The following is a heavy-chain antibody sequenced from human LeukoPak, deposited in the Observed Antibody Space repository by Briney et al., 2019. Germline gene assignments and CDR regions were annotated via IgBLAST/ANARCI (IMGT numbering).Heavy chain of an antibody. CDR1: GFTFSSYE. Sequence: GGSLRLSCAASGFTFSSYEMNWVRQAPGKGLEWVSSISSSSSYIYYADSVKGRFTISRDNAKNSLYLQMNSLRAEDTAVYYCARGPGTLLVGAMSGRYAFDIWGQGTMVTVSS. D-gene: IGHD1-26*01. V-gene: IGHV3-21*01. J-gene: IGHJ3*02. CDR2: ISSSSSYI. CDR3: ARGPGTLLVGAMSGRYAFDI.